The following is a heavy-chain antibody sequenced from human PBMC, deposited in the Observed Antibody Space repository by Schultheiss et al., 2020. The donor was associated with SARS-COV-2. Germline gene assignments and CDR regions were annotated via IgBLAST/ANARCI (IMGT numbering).Heavy chain of an antibody. J-gene: IGHJ6*02. CDR3: AREGTVNEDNPYGMDV. V-gene: IGHV1-2*02. Sequence: ASVKVSCKASGYTFTGYYMHWVRQAPGQGLEWMGWINPNSGGTNYAQKLQGRVTMTTDTSTSTAYMELRSLRSDDTAVYYCAREGTVNEDNPYGMDVWGQGTTVTVSS. CDR1: GYTFTGYY. D-gene: IGHD4-17*01. CDR2: INPNSGGT.